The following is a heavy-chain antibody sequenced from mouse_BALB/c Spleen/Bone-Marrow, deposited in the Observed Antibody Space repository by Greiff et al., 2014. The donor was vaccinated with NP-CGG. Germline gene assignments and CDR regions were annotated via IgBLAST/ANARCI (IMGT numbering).Heavy chain of an antibody. CDR3: ARRGVHYWYFDV. V-gene: IGHV1-9*01. Sequence: LEESGAELMKPGASVKISCKATGYTFSSYWMEWVKQRPGHGLEWIGEILPGSGSSNYNEKFKGKATFTADTSSNTAYMQLSSLTSEDSDVYYCARRGVHYWYFDVWGAGTTVTVSS. CDR1: GYTFSSYW. J-gene: IGHJ1*01. CDR2: ILPGSGSS.